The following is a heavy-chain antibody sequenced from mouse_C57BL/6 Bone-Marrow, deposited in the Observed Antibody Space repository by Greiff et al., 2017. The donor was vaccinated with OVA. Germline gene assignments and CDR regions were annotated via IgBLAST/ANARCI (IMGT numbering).Heavy chain of an antibody. CDR1: GFTFSDYG. CDR3: ASRLLRNAMDY. Sequence: EVKLVESGGGLVKPGGSLKLSCAASGFTFSDYGMHWVRQAPEKGLEWVAYISSGSSTIYYADTVKGRFTISRDNAKNTLFLQMTSLRSEDTAMYYCASRLLRNAMDYWGQGTSVTVSS. J-gene: IGHJ4*01. D-gene: IGHD2-3*01. CDR2: ISSGSSTI. V-gene: IGHV5-17*01.